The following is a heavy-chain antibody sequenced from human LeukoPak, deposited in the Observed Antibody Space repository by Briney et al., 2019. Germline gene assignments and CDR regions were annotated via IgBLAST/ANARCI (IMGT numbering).Heavy chain of an antibody. CDR3: ASFYCSGGSCYQYYSYYYMDV. V-gene: IGHV4-39*01. Sequence: SETLSLTCTVSGGSISSSSYYWGWIRQPPGKGLEWIGTIYYSGSTYYNPSLKSRVTISVDTSKNQFSLKLNSVTAADTAVYYCASFYCSGGSCYQYYSYYYMDVWGKGTTVTISS. CDR1: GGSISSSSYY. D-gene: IGHD2-15*01. J-gene: IGHJ6*03. CDR2: IYYSGST.